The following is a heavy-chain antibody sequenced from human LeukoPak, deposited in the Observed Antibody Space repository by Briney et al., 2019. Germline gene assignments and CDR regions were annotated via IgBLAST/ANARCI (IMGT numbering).Heavy chain of an antibody. D-gene: IGHD3-10*01. J-gene: IGHJ4*02. V-gene: IGHV4-34*01. CDR1: GGSFSGYY. CDR2: INHSGST. Sequence: PSETLSLTCAVYGGSFSGYYWSWIRQPPGKGLEWIGEINHSGSTNYNPSLKSRVTISVDTSKSQFSLKLSSVTAADTAVYYCARRPQTYYYGSGSYYKVTLFDYWGQGTLVTVSS. CDR3: ARRPQTYYYGSGSYYKVTLFDY.